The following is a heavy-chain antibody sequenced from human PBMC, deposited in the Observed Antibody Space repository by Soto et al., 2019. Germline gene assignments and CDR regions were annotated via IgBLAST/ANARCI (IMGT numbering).Heavy chain of an antibody. CDR2: IWYDGSNK. Sequence: RRLSCAASGFTFSSYGMHWVRQAPGKGLEWVAVIWYDGSNKYYADSVKGRFTISRDNSKNTLYLQMNSLRAEDTAVYYCARGSEQLLWFGESETTFDYWRQGTLVTVSS. CDR3: ARGSEQLLWFGESETTFDY. J-gene: IGHJ4*02. CDR1: GFTFSSYG. D-gene: IGHD3-10*01. V-gene: IGHV3-33*01.